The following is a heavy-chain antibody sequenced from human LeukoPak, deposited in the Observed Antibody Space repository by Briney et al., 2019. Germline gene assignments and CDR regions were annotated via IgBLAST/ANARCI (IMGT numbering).Heavy chain of an antibody. V-gene: IGHV1-18*04. D-gene: IGHD4-17*01. CDR2: ISAYNGNT. J-gene: IGHJ4*02. Sequence: ASVKVSCKASGYTFTSYGISWVRQAPGQGLECMGWISAYNGNTNYAQKLQGRVTMTTDTSTSTAYMELRSLRSDDTAVYYCARVLDDYGDYNREYYFDYWGQGTLVTVSS. CDR3: ARVLDDYGDYNREYYFDY. CDR1: GYTFTSYG.